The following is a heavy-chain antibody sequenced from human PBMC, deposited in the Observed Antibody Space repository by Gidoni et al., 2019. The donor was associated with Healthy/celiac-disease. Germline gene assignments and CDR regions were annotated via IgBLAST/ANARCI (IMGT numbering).Heavy chain of an antibody. CDR1: GFPFSSYW. D-gene: IGHD4-17*01. CDR3: ARDSTVTYAFDI. CDR2: INSDGSST. Sequence: EVQLVESGGGLVQPGGSLRLSCAASGFPFSSYWMHWVRQAPGKGLVWVSRINSDGSSTSYADSVKGRFTISRDNAKNTLYLQMNSLRAEDTAVYYCARDSTVTYAFDIWGQGTMVTVSS. J-gene: IGHJ3*02. V-gene: IGHV3-74*01.